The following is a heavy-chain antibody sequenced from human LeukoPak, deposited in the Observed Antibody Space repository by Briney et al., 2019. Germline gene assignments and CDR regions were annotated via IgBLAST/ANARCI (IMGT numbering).Heavy chain of an antibody. J-gene: IGHJ4*02. CDR3: ARSELLWFGEHTELDY. D-gene: IGHD3-10*01. CDR1: GDTFTGYY. V-gene: IGHV1-2*04. Sequence: ASLKVSCKASGDTFTGYYIHWVRQAPGQGLEWMGWINPNSGGTNYAQKFQGWVTMTRDTSISIAYMELSRLRSDDTAVYYCARSELLWFGEHTELDYWGQGTLVTVSS. CDR2: INPNSGGT.